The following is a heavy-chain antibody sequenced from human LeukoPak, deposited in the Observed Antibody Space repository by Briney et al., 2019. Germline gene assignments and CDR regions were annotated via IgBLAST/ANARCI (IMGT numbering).Heavy chain of an antibody. Sequence: GGSLRLSCAASGFTFSDYYMSWVRQAPGKGLEWVSYISLSGSTVYYADSVKGRFTISRDSAKNSLYLQMNSLSAEDTAVYYCARDFTHTAVVIYYYGLDVWGQGTTVTVSS. CDR2: ISLSGSTV. D-gene: IGHD5-18*01. V-gene: IGHV3-11*01. CDR1: GFTFSDYY. J-gene: IGHJ6*02. CDR3: ARDFTHTAVVIYYYGLDV.